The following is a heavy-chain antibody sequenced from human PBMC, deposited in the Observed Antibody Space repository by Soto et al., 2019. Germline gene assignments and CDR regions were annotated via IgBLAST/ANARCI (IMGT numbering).Heavy chain of an antibody. D-gene: IGHD6-13*01. CDR1: GYTFTAYY. V-gene: IGHV1-2*02. Sequence: ASVKVSCKTSGYTFTAYYMHWVRQAPGQGLEWMGWINTETGGTNYAQKIQGRATMTRDTSTSTAYMELRSLRSDDTAVYYCAKVDTSSWFLDFWGQGTLVTVSS. CDR2: INTETGGT. CDR3: AKVDTSSWFLDF. J-gene: IGHJ4*02.